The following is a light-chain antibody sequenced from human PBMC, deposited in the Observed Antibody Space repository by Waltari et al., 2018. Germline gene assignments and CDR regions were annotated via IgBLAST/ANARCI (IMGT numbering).Light chain of an antibody. J-gene: IGKJ1*01. Sequence: DIVMTQSPLSLPVTLGEPASISCRSSQSLLQSNGYTYLDWYLQKPGQSPQLLIYLGSNRASGVADRFSGSGSGTEFTLKISTVEAEDVGIYYCMQALQTPRTFGQGTKVEIK. V-gene: IGKV2-28*01. CDR1: QSLLQSNGYTY. CDR2: LGS. CDR3: MQALQTPRT.